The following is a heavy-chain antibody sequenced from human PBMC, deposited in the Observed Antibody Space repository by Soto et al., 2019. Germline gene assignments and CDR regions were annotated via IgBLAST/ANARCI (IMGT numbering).Heavy chain of an antibody. CDR2: IIPIFGTA. J-gene: IGHJ6*02. CDR3: ASHGITGTWVCYYGMDV. Sequence: QVQLVQSGAEVKKPGSSVKVSCKASGGTFSSYAISWVRQAPGQGLEWMGGIIPIFGTANYAQKFQGRVPITAYESTSTAYMELSSLRSEGTAVYYCASHGITGTWVCYYGMDVWGQGTTVTVSS. CDR1: GGTFSSYA. D-gene: IGHD1-7*01. V-gene: IGHV1-69*12.